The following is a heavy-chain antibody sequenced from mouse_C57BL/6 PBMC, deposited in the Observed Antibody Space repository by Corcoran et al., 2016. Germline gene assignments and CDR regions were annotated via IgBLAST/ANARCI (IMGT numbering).Heavy chain of an antibody. CDR1: GYAFSSYW. Sequence: QVQLQQSGAELVKPGASVKISCKASGYAFSSYWMNWVKQRPGKGLEWIGQIYPGDGDTNYNGKFKGKATLTADKSSSTAYLQLSSLTSEDSAVYFCARSDYYGSHDLVYWGQGTTRTVSS. CDR3: ARSDYYGSHDLVY. D-gene: IGHD1-1*01. V-gene: IGHV1-80*01. J-gene: IGHJ2*01. CDR2: IYPGDGDT.